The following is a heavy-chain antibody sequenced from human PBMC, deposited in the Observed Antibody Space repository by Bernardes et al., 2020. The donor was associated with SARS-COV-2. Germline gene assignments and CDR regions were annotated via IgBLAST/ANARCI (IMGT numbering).Heavy chain of an antibody. J-gene: IGHJ4*02. V-gene: IGHV4-59*01. CDR3: ARGLYFGELSLDF. Sequence: SETLSLTCTVSGASIHNYYWTWIRQPPGQVLQWIGHFDYTDTTPNNPSLYNPSLKSRATMSVDMSKNQFSLRLNSVTAADTAVSYCARGLYFGELSLDFWGQGSLVPVSP. D-gene: IGHD3-10*01. CDR1: GASIHNYY. CDR2: FDYTDTTPNNPS.